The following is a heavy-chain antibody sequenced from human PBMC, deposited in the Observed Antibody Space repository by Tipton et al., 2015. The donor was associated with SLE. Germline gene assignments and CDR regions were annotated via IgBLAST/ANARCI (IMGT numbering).Heavy chain of an antibody. Sequence: SLRLSCAASGFTSSNFWMHWVRQAPGKGLVWVSRIYTDGSRIHYADSVKGRFTISRDNAKNTLYLEMNSLRAEDTAVYYCARGLFSDYGIDSWGQGTLVTVPS. CDR3: ARGLFSDYGIDS. CDR2: IYTDGSRI. CDR1: GFTSSNFW. J-gene: IGHJ4*02. D-gene: IGHD4-17*01. V-gene: IGHV3-74*01.